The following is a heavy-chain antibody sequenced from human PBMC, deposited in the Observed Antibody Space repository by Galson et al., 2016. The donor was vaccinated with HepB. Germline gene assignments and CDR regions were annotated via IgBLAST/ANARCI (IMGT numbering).Heavy chain of an antibody. Sequence: SVKVSCKASGGSFSSIGISWVRQAPGQRLEWMGGTIPTFRRANYAQKFQDRVKIVADEATSTAYMDLTSLRPDDTAIYYRARRRDPLYWNFDLWGRGSLVIVSS. D-gene: IGHD2-21*02. V-gene: IGHV1-69*13. J-gene: IGHJ2*01. CDR2: TIPTFRRA. CDR1: GGSFSSIG. CDR3: ARRRDPLYWNFDL.